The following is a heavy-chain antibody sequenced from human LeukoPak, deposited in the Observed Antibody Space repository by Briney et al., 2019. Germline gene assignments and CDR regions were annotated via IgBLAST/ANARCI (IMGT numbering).Heavy chain of an antibody. CDR2: IDPNIGTT. CDR3: ARLLEHYYFDASGYYDDDY. V-gene: IGHV1-2*02. Sequence: ASVKVSCTAPRYTFTGFYMHWVRQTPGQGLEWMGWIDPNIGTTKYSQKFQGRVTMTRDTSISEVYMELSRLRSDDTAVYYCARLLEHYYFDASGYYDDDYWGQGTPIIVSS. CDR1: RYTFTGFY. J-gene: IGHJ4*02. D-gene: IGHD3-22*01.